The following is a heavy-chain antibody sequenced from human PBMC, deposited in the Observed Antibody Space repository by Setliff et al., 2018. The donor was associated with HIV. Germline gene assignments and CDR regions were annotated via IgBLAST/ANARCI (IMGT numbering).Heavy chain of an antibody. J-gene: IGHJ4*02. CDR1: GYSISSGYY. Sequence: PSETLSLTCAVSGYSISSGYYWGWIRQPPGKGLEWIGSIYHSGSTYYNPSLTSRVTISVDTSKNQFSLKLSSVTAADTAVYYCARGTGYSSSWSYGGFDYWGQGTLVTVSS. CDR3: ARGTGYSSSWSYGGFDY. D-gene: IGHD6-13*01. CDR2: IYHSGST. V-gene: IGHV4-38-2*01.